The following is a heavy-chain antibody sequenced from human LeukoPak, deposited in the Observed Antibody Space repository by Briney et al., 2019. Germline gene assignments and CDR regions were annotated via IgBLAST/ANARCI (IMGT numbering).Heavy chain of an antibody. V-gene: IGHV3-48*04. CDR1: GFKFSSFS. CDR2: ITSTSSAT. D-gene: IGHD5-18*01. J-gene: IGHJ4*02. Sequence: GGSLRLSCAASGFKFSSFSMGWVRQAPGKGLEWLSYITSTSSATYYADSLQGRFTISRDNAKNSLYLQINSLRADDTAVYYCARAIASYGDSACWGQGTLVTVSS. CDR3: ARAIASYGDSAC.